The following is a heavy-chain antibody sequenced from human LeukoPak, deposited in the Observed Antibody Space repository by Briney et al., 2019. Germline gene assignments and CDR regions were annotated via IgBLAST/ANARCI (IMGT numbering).Heavy chain of an antibody. D-gene: IGHD6-13*01. V-gene: IGHV4-59*08. CDR1: DGSINGYY. CDR2: IYYSGST. Sequence: SETLSLTCTVSDGSINGYYWSWIRQPPGKGLEWIGYIYYSGSTNYNPSLKSRVTISVDTSKNQFSLKLSSVTAADTAVYYCASVECSSSCPFDYWGQGTLVTVSS. J-gene: IGHJ4*02. CDR3: ASVECSSSCPFDY.